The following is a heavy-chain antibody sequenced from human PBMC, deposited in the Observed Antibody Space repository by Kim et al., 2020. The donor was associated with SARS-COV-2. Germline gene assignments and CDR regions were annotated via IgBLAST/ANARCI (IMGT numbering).Heavy chain of an antibody. J-gene: IGHJ4*02. V-gene: IGHV1-24*01. CDR1: GYTLTELS. CDR3: ATALAVTMVRGELDY. Sequence: ASVKVSCKVSGYTLTELSMHWVRQAPGKGLEWMGGFDPEDGETIYAQKFQGRVTMTEDTSTDTAYMELSSLRSEDTAVYYCATALAVTMVRGELDYWGQGPLVTVSS. CDR2: FDPEDGET. D-gene: IGHD3-10*01.